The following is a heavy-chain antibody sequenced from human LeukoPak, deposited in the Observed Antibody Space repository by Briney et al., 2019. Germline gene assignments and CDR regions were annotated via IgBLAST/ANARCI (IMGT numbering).Heavy chain of an antibody. D-gene: IGHD4-11*01. CDR2: IKQDGSEK. CDR3: ARVPSNALFDY. V-gene: IGHV3-7*03. CDR1: GFTFSSYW. J-gene: IGHJ4*02. Sequence: GGSLRLSCAASGFTFSSYWMSWVRQAPGKGMEWVANIKQDGSEKYYVDSVKGRFTISRDNAKNSLYLQMNSLRAEDTAVYYRARVPSNALFDYWGQGTLVTVSS.